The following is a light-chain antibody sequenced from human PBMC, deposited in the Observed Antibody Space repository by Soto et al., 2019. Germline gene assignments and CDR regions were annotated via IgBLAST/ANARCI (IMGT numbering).Light chain of an antibody. V-gene: IGLV2-11*01. CDR1: SSDVGGYNF. CDR3: CSYAGDYFL. CDR2: DVN. J-gene: IGLJ2*01. Sequence: QSVLTQPRSVSGSPGQSVTISCTGTSSDVGGYNFVSWYQQCPGKAPKVMIYDVNKRPSGVPDRFSGSKSGNTASLTISGLQSEDEGDYYCCSYAGDYFLFGGGTKLTVL.